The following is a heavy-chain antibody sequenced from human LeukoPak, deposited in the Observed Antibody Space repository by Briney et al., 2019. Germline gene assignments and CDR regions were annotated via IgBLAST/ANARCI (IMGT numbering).Heavy chain of an antibody. CDR3: ARHSGGWYYYLDY. J-gene: IGHJ4*02. Sequence: SETLSLTCTVSGGSISSYYWSWIRQPPGKGLEWIGCIYYSGSTNYNPSLKSRVTISVDTSKNQFSLKLSSVTAADTAVYYCARHSGGWYYYLDYWGQGTLVTVSS. CDR1: GGSISSYY. D-gene: IGHD6-19*01. CDR2: IYYSGST. V-gene: IGHV4-59*08.